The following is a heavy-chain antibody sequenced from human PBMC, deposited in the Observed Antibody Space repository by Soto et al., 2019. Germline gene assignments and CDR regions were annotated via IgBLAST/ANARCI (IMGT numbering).Heavy chain of an antibody. Sequence: PGESLKISCKGSGYSFTSYWISWVRQMPGKGLEWMGRIDPSDSYTNYSPPFQGHVTISADKSISTAYLQWSSLKASDTAMYYCARLLMVPYYGSGSYYIYMDVWGQGTTVTVSS. CDR1: GYSFTSYW. CDR3: ARLLMVPYYGSGSYYIYMDV. D-gene: IGHD3-10*01. J-gene: IGHJ6*02. V-gene: IGHV5-10-1*01. CDR2: IDPSDSYT.